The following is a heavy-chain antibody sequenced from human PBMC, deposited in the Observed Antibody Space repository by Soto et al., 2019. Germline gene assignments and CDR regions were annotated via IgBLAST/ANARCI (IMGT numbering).Heavy chain of an antibody. J-gene: IGHJ4*02. CDR3: AREGYCSGGSCYSRTLDY. D-gene: IGHD2-15*01. CDR2: INHSGST. CDR1: GGSFSGYY. Sequence: QVQLQQWGAGLLKPSETLSLTCAVYGGSFSGYYWSWIRQPPGKGLEWIGEINHSGSTNYNPSLKSRVTISVDTSKHQFSLKLSSVTAADKAVYYCAREGYCSGGSCYSRTLDYWGQGTLVTVSS. V-gene: IGHV4-34*01.